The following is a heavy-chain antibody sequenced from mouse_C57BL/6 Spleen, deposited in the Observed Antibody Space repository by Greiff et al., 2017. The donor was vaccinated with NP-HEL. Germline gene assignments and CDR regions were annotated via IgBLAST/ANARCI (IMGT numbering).Heavy chain of an antibody. Sequence: EVQLQQSGPVLVKPGPSVKISCKASGFTFTDYYMHWVKQSHGKSLEWIGLVYPYNGGTSYNQKFKGTATLTVYTSASTAYMELNSLTSEDSAVYYCARSGETPYWYFDVWGTGTTVTVSS. CDR1: GFTFTDYY. CDR2: VYPYNGGT. D-gene: IGHD4-1*01. J-gene: IGHJ1*03. CDR3: ARSGETPYWYFDV. V-gene: IGHV1-36*01.